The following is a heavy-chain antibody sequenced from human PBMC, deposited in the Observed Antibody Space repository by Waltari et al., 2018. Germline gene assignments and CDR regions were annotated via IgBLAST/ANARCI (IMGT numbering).Heavy chain of an antibody. J-gene: IGHJ4*01. V-gene: IGHV4-34*01. Sequence: QVQLHQWGAGLLKPSETLSLTCAVSGESFSGHFWSWIRQSPGKGLGWVGAIHYSGSTNYNPSLKSRLSLSVDTTKKQFSLRLTSVTAADMGVYFCARYGEVPPNYFFDYWGQGTLVTVSS. CDR2: IHYSGST. CDR3: ARYGEVPPNYFFDY. D-gene: IGHD2-21*01. CDR1: GESFSGHF.